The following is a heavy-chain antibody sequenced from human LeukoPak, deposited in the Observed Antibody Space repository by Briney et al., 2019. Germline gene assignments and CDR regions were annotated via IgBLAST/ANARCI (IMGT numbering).Heavy chain of an antibody. CDR3: ARDRGSFGWFLRHDAFDI. Sequence: GGSLRLSCAASGFTFSSYAMHWVRQAPGKGLEWVAVISYDGSNKYYADSVKGRFTISRDNSKNTLYLQMNSLRAEDTAVYYCARDRGSFGWFLRHDAFDIWGQGTMVTVSS. V-gene: IGHV3-30-3*01. J-gene: IGHJ3*02. CDR1: GFTFSSYA. D-gene: IGHD2-15*01. CDR2: ISYDGSNK.